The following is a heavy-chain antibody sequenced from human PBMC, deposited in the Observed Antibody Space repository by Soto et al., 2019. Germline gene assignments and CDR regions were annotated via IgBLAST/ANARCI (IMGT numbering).Heavy chain of an antibody. Sequence: GGSLRLSCVASGFTFSDYAMAWVRQSPGKGLEWVSSISGSGGSTYYADSVKGRFTISRDNSKNTVFLQMNSLRAEDTAVYYCAKDHGMDFWCQGATVTVSS. J-gene: IGHJ6*02. CDR1: GFTFSDYA. CDR2: ISGSGGST. CDR3: AKDHGMDF. V-gene: IGHV3-23*01.